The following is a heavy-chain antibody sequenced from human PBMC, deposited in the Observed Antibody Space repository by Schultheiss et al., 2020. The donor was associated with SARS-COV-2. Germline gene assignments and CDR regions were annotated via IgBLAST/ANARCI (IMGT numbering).Heavy chain of an antibody. CDR2: IYYSGST. J-gene: IGHJ5*02. D-gene: IGHD6-6*01. CDR3: ARGSSSSWFDP. Sequence: SETLSLTCTVSGGSISSSSYYWGWIRQPPGKGLEWIGYIYYSGSTNYNPSLKSRVTISVDTSKNQFSLKLSSVTAADTAVYYCARGSSSSWFDPWGQGTLVTVSS. V-gene: IGHV4-61*05. CDR1: GGSISSSSYY.